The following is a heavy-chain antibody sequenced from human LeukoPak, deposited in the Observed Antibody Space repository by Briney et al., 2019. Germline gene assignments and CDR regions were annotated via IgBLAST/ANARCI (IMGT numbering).Heavy chain of an antibody. D-gene: IGHD2-21*01. CDR3: ARAPRGIVIRGNGSPP. Sequence: SETLSLTCTVSGYSISSGYYWGWIRQPPGKGLEWIGSIYHSGSTNYNPSLKSRVTISVDTSKNQFSLKLSSVTAADTAVYYWARAPRGIVIRGNGSPPGGREPLSPVS. CDR2: IYHSGST. V-gene: IGHV4-38-2*02. J-gene: IGHJ5*02. CDR1: GYSISSGYY.